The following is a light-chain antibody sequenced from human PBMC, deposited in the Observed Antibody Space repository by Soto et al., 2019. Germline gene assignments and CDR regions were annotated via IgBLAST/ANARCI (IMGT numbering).Light chain of an antibody. J-gene: IGLJ2*01. CDR1: SSDIGAWFY. V-gene: IGLV2-11*01. Sequence: QSALTQPRSVSGSPGQTVTISCTGTSSDIGAWFYVSWYQQHPGKAPKVIIYEINKRPSGVPDRFSGSKTGNTASLTISGLQAEDEADYYCCSYAGSYDLIFGGGTKLTVL. CDR3: CSYAGSYDLI. CDR2: EIN.